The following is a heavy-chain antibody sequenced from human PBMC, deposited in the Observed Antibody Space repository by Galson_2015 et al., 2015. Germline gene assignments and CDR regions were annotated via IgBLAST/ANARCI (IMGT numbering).Heavy chain of an antibody. Sequence: SVKASCKASGYTFSTHAMNWVRQAPGQGLEWMGWINTKTGHPTYAQGLTGRFVFSLDTSVSTAYLQISSLKAEDTAVYYCARDLWEVVPAAIGWFDPWGQGTLVTVSP. CDR2: INTKTGHP. V-gene: IGHV7-4-1*02. CDR1: GYTFSTHA. J-gene: IGHJ5*02. D-gene: IGHD2-2*02. CDR3: ARDLWEVVPAAIGWFDP.